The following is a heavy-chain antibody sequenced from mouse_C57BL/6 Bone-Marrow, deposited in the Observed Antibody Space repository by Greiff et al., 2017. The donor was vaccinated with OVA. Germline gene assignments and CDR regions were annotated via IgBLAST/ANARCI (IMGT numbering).Heavy chain of an antibody. D-gene: IGHD1-1*01. Sequence: VKLQQSGAELARPGASVKLSCKASGYTFTSYGISWVKQRTGQGLEWIGEIYPRSGNTYYNEKFKGKATLTADKSSSTAYMELRSLTSEDSAVYFCARAYYGSSGAYWGQGTLVTVSA. CDR2: IYPRSGNT. CDR3: ARAYYGSSGAY. J-gene: IGHJ3*01. V-gene: IGHV1-81*01. CDR1: GYTFTSYG.